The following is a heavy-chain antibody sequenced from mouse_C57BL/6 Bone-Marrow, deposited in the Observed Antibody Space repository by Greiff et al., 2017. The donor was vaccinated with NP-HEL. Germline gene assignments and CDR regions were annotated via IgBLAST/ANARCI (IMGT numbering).Heavy chain of an antibody. J-gene: IGHJ3*01. D-gene: IGHD2-5*01. Sequence: QVQLQQPGAELVKPGASVKMSCKASGYTFTSYWITWVKQRPGQGLEWIGDIYPGSGSTNYNEKFKSKATLTVDTSSSTAYMQLSSLTSEDSAVYYCAREGSNHQAWFAYWGQGTPVTVSA. V-gene: IGHV1-55*01. CDR2: IYPGSGST. CDR1: GYTFTSYW. CDR3: AREGSNHQAWFAY.